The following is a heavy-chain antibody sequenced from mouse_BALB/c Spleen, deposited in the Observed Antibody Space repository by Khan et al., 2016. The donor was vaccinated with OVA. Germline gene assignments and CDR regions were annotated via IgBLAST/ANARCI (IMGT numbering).Heavy chain of an antibody. Sequence: QVQLQQSGAELVRPGTSLKVSCKASGYAFTDYLIEWLKQRPGQGLEWIGMINPGSGDTKYNEKFKAKATLTADKSSRTAYMQLSSLTSDDSAVYFWARSGYGFGAYWGQGTLVTVS. CDR3: ARSGYGFGAY. J-gene: IGHJ3*01. V-gene: IGHV1-54*01. CDR2: INPGSGDT. D-gene: IGHD3-2*02. CDR1: GYAFTDYL.